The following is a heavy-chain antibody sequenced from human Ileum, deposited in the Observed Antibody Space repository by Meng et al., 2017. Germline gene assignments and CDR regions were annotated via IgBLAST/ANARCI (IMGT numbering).Heavy chain of an antibody. CDR1: GFTFSSYS. CDR2: ISSSSSYI. CDR3: ARDCSSTSFQVSLDY. Sequence: GGSLRLSCAASGFTFSSYSMNWVRQAPGKGLEWVSSISSSSSYIYYADSVKGRFTISRDNAKNSLYLQMNSLRAEDTAVYYCARDCSSTSFQVSLDYWGQGTLVTVSS. V-gene: IGHV3-21*01. D-gene: IGHD2-2*01. J-gene: IGHJ4*02.